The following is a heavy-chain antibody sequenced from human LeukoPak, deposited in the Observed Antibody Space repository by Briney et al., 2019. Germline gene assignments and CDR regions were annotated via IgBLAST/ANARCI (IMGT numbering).Heavy chain of an antibody. Sequence: SETLSFTCTVSGGSISSYYWSWIRQPAGKGLEWIGRIYTSGSTNYNPSLKSRVTMSVDTSKNQFSLKLSSVTAADTAVYYCARRGVWLLPFDYWGQGTLVTVSS. J-gene: IGHJ4*02. V-gene: IGHV4-4*07. D-gene: IGHD3-22*01. CDR1: GGSISSYY. CDR2: IYTSGST. CDR3: ARRGVWLLPFDY.